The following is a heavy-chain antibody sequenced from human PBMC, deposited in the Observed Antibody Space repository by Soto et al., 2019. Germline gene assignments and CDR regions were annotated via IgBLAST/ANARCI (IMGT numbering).Heavy chain of an antibody. CDR3: ARGGVVGYCSGGRCSDFDY. CDR1: DFALRSVG. CDR2: IWQDGSNE. Sequence: QVQLVESGGGVVQPGKSLRLSCAASDFALRSVGMHWVRQAPGKGLEWVAVIWQDGSNELYAESVKGRFTISRDNSKNTLYPQMNTLRAEDTAVYYCARGGVVGYCSGGRCSDFDYWGQGTLVTVSS. D-gene: IGHD2-15*01. J-gene: IGHJ4*02. V-gene: IGHV3-33*01.